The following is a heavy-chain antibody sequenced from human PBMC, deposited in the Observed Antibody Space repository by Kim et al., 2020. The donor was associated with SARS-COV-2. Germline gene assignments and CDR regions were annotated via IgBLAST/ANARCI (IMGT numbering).Heavy chain of an antibody. V-gene: IGHV3-30*01. Sequence: SVRGRFTISRDNSKNTLYLQMNSRRAEDTAVYYCAGGGRKGLLDMYGMDVWGQGTTVTVSS. CDR3: AGGGRKGLLDMYGMDV. D-gene: IGHD2-2*03. J-gene: IGHJ6*02.